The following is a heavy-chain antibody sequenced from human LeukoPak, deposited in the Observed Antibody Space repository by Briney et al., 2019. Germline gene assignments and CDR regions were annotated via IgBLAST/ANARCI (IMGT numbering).Heavy chain of an antibody. J-gene: IGHJ5*02. Sequence: SVKASCKASGGTFSSYAISWVRQAPGQGLEWMGRIIPIFGTANYAQKFQGRVTITTDESTSTAYMELSSLRSEDTAVYYCARDASQLGNWFDPWGQGTLVTVSS. D-gene: IGHD2-2*01. CDR3: ARDASQLGNWFDP. CDR1: GGTFSSYA. V-gene: IGHV1-69*05. CDR2: IIPIFGTA.